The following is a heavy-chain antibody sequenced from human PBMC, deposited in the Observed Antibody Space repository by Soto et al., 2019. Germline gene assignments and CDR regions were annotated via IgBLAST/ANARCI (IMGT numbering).Heavy chain of an antibody. CDR2: ISYDGSNK. D-gene: IGHD6-13*01. V-gene: IGHV3-30*03. J-gene: IGHJ4*02. CDR1: GFTFSSYG. CDR3: AEAPGAADSNHSGY. Sequence: QVQLVESGGGVVQPGRSLRLSCAASGFTFSSYGMHWVRQAPGKGLEWVAVISYDGSNKYYADSVKGRFTISRDNSKNTLYLQMNRLRAEDTAVYYCAEAPGAADSNHSGYLGQGTLVTVSS.